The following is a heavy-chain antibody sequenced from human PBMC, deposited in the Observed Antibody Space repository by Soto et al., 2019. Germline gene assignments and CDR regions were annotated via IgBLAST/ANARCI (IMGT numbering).Heavy chain of an antibody. CDR2: ISGSGGST. CDR1: VFTFSSYA. J-gene: IGHJ6*02. CDR3: AKGVGPLDV. V-gene: IGHV3-23*01. D-gene: IGHD1-26*01. Sequence: GWSLRLSCSASVFTFSSYAMSWVRQAPGKGLEWVSAISGSGGSTYYADSVKGRFTISRDNSKNTLYLQMNSLRAEDTAVYYCAKGVGPLDVWGQGTTVTVSS.